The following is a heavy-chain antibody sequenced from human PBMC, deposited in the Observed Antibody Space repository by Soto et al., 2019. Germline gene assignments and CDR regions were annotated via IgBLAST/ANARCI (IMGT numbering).Heavy chain of an antibody. V-gene: IGHV4-39*01. Sequence: SETLSLTCTVSGGSISSSSYYWGWIRQPPGKGLEWIGSIYYSGSTYYNPPLKSRVTISVDTSKNQVSVKLSSVTAADTAVYYCARYNWKVFDAFDIWGQGTMVTVSS. CDR2: IYYSGST. CDR3: ARYNWKVFDAFDI. J-gene: IGHJ3*02. CDR1: GGSISSSSYY. D-gene: IGHD1-1*01.